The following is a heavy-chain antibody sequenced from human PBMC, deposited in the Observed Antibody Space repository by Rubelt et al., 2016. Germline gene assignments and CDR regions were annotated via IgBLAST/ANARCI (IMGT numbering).Heavy chain of an antibody. D-gene: IGHD2-2*01. CDR2: INSDGSST. V-gene: IGHV3-74*01. CDR3: ARDSTREYYYYYYGMDV. Sequence: QVPGKGLVWVSRINSDGSSTSYVDSVKGRFTISRDNAKNTLYLQMNSLRDEDTAVYYCARDSTREYYYYYYGMDVWGQGTTVTVSS. J-gene: IGHJ6*02.